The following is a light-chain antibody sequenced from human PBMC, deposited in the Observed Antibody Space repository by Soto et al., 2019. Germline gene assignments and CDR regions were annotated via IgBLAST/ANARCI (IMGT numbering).Light chain of an antibody. V-gene: IGKV1D-16*01. J-gene: IGKJ4*01. CDR3: QQYNIYPLT. CDR2: AAS. Sequence: DVQMTQSPSSLSASVGDRVTITCRASQDINSWLAWYQQKPANAPKSLIYAASSLQTGVASRFSGSASGTHFTLPISNLQPEDSATYYCQQYNIYPLTFGGGTKVEIK. CDR1: QDINSW.